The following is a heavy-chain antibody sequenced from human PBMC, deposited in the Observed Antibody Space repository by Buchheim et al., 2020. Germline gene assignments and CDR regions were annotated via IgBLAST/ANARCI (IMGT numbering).Heavy chain of an antibody. Sequence: QVQLVQSGAEVKKPGASVKVSCRTSGYTFTGYGISWVRQAPGQGLEWMGWISGYNGNTESAQMLQDRLTMTTDTSTGTAYMELRSLRSDDTAVYYCARDFPTPYNDLWSGYITWGQGTL. CDR1: GYTFTGYG. CDR2: ISGYNGNT. CDR3: ARDFPTPYNDLWSGYIT. J-gene: IGHJ5*02. V-gene: IGHV1-18*01. D-gene: IGHD3-3*01.